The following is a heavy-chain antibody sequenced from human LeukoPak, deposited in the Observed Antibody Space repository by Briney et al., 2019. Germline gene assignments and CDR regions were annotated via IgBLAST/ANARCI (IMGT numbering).Heavy chain of an antibody. D-gene: IGHD5-18*01. J-gene: IGHJ4*02. CDR2: ISSSGSGDNT. CDR1: GVTLSTYA. V-gene: IGHV3-23*01. Sequence: GGSLRLSCAASGVTLSTYAMSWARQAPGKGLEWVSGISSSGSGDNTYYADSVKGRFTISRDNSKNTLYLQMNSLRAEDTAVYYCAKDRVGSAYSWIQLWHHDGPDFDYWGQGTLVTVSS. CDR3: AKDRVGSAYSWIQLWHHDGPDFDY.